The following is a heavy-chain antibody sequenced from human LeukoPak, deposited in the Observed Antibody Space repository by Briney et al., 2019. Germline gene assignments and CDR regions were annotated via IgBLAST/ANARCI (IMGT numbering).Heavy chain of an antibody. D-gene: IGHD5-18*01. Sequence: PGGSLRHSCAASGFTFSSYGMHWVHQAPGKGLAWVAVIWYDGSNKYYADSVKGRFTISRDNSKNTLYLQMNSLRAEDTAVYYCARDRTGTAMVAAYWGQGTLVTVSS. CDR2: IWYDGSNK. CDR3: ARDRTGTAMVAAY. V-gene: IGHV3-33*01. J-gene: IGHJ4*02. CDR1: GFTFSSYG.